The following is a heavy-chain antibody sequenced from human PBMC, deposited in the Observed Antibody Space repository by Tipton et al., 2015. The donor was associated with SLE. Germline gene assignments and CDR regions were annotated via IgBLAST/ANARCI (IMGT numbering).Heavy chain of an antibody. D-gene: IGHD2-2*01. CDR3: ARGYCSSTSCYGVWFDP. V-gene: IGHV4-59*01. Sequence: TLSLTCTVSGGSISSYYWSWIRQPPGKGLEWIGYIYYSGSTNYNPSLKSRVTISVDTSKNQFSLKLSSVTAADTAVYYCARGYCSSTSCYGVWFDPWCQGTLVTVSS. CDR1: GGSISSYY. CDR2: IYYSGST. J-gene: IGHJ5*02.